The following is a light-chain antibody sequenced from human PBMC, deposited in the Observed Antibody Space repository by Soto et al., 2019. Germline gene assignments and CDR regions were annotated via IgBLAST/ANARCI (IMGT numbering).Light chain of an antibody. Sequence: LTQPASVSGSPGQSITISCTGTSSDIGAYNYVSWYQQHPGKAPKLMIYDVNIRPSGVSNRFSGSKSGNTASLTISGLQAQDEADYYCTSWTTSTTMIFGGGTKVTVL. V-gene: IGLV2-14*03. CDR1: SSDIGAYNY. CDR3: TSWTTSTTMI. J-gene: IGLJ2*01. CDR2: DVN.